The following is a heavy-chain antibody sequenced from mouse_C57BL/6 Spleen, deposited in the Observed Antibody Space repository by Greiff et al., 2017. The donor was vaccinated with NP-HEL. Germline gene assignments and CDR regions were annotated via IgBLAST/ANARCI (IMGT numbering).Heavy chain of an antibody. CDR1: GFNIKDYY. J-gene: IGHJ4*01. V-gene: IGHV14-2*01. Sequence: EVQLQESGAELVKPGASVKLSCTASGFNIKDYYMHWVKQRTEQGLEWIGRIDPEDGETKYAPTFQGKATITADTSSNTAYLQLSSLTSEDTAVYYCARKWNGDYAMDYWGQGTSVTVSS. CDR3: ARKWNGDYAMDY. CDR2: IDPEDGET.